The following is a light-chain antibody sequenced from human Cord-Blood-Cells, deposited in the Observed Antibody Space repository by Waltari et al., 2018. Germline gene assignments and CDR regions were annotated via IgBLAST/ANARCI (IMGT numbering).Light chain of an antibody. CDR1: QSLLHSNGYNY. J-gene: IGKJ5*01. Sequence: DIVMTQSPLSLPVTPGEPASISCRSSQSLLHSNGYNYLDWYLQKPGQSPQLLIYLGSTRASGVPDRFSGSGSGTDFTLKISRVEAEDVGVYYCMQALQTPITFGQG. CDR2: LGS. CDR3: MQALQTPIT. V-gene: IGKV2-28*01.